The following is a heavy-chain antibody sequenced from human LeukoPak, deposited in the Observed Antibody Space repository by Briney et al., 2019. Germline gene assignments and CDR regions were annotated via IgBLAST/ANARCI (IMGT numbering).Heavy chain of an antibody. J-gene: IGHJ4*02. D-gene: IGHD3-22*01. Sequence: PSETLSLTCTVSGGSISSYYWSWIRQPPGKGLEWIGYIYYSGSTNYNPSLKSRVTISVDTSKNQFSLKLSSVTAADTAVYYCARDDYDSGGYYYYFDYWGQGTLATVSS. CDR1: GGSISSYY. CDR3: ARDDYDSGGYYYYFDY. CDR2: IYYSGST. V-gene: IGHV4-59*01.